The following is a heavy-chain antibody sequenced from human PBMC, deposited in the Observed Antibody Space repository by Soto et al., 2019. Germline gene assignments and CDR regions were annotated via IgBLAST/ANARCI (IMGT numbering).Heavy chain of an antibody. J-gene: IGHJ4*02. CDR2: IIPIRDIT. V-gene: IGHV1-69*08. CDR3: LTDSTMRSAFSGDDDIDS. CDR1: GGTFSNHI. Sequence: QVQLVQSGAELKQPGSSLKVSCKASGGTFSNHIITWVRQAPGQGPEWVARIIPIRDITNYAQKFQGRFTITADKSTTAAYLEVSSLGPGDTSVYYCLTDSTMRSAFSGDDDIDSWGKGTLVPVTS. D-gene: IGHD5-12*01.